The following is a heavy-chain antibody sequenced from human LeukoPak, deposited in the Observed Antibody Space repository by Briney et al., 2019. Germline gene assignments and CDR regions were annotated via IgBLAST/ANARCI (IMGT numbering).Heavy chain of an antibody. Sequence: GASVKVSCKTSGYTFTGYYMHWMRQAPGQGLEWMGWINCNNGETIYAQKFEGRVIVTRDASISTAYMALSRLTYDDTAVYYCARNGEIWGQGTLVTVSS. V-gene: IGHV1-2*02. D-gene: IGHD3-10*01. CDR2: INCNNGET. CDR1: GYTFTGYY. CDR3: ARNGEI. J-gene: IGHJ4*02.